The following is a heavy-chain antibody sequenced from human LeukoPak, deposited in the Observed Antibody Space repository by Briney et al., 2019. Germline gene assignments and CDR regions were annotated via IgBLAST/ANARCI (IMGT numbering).Heavy chain of an antibody. CDR2: IYPGDSDT. V-gene: IGHV5-51*01. D-gene: IGHD2-2*01. CDR3: ATSYCSSTSCYLGYFDY. J-gene: IGHJ4*02. Sequence: GESLKISCQGSGSTFTSYWIGWVRQLPGKALEWMGIIYPGDSDTRYSPSSQGQVTISADKSISTAYLQWSSLKASDTAMYYYATSYCSSTSCYLGYFDYWGQGTLVTVSS. CDR1: GSTFTSYW.